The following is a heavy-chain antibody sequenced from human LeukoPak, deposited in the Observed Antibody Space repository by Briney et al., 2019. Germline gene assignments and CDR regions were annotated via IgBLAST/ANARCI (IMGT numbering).Heavy chain of an antibody. Sequence: SETLSLTCTVSGGSISSSSYYWGWIRQPPGKRLEWIGSIYYSGSTYYNPSLKSRVTISVDRSKNQFSLKLSSVTAADTAVYYCARSPRSQWLVPSGYYYYYMDVWGKGTTVTISS. V-gene: IGHV4-39*07. J-gene: IGHJ6*03. CDR1: GGSISSSSYY. D-gene: IGHD6-19*01. CDR2: IYYSGST. CDR3: ARSPRSQWLVPSGYYYYYMDV.